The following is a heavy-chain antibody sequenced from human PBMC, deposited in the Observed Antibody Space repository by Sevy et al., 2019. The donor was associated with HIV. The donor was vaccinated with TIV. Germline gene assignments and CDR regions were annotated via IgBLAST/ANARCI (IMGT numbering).Heavy chain of an antibody. CDR3: ASPGGYRYGSLLDY. J-gene: IGHJ4*02. D-gene: IGHD5-18*01. CDR1: GYTFTAYF. CDR2: INPNSGDT. Sequence: ASVKVSCKASGYTFTAYFIHWVRQAPGQGLEWMGWINPNSGDTNYAPKFQGRVTVTRDTSISTAYMVLSRLRSDDTAVYYCASPGGYRYGSLLDYWGQGTLVTVSS. V-gene: IGHV1-2*02.